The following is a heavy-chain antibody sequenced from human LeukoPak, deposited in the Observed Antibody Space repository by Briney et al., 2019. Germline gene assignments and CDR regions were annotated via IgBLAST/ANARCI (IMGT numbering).Heavy chain of an antibody. CDR3: TLPRD. J-gene: IGHJ4*02. CDR1: GFTFSSYA. Sequence: GGSLRLSCAASGFTFSSYAVSWVRQAPGKGLEWVSYISSSSTTIYYADSVKGRFTISRDNAKNSLYLQMNSLRDEDTAVYYCTLPRDWGQGTLVTVSS. V-gene: IGHV3-48*02. CDR2: ISSSSTTI.